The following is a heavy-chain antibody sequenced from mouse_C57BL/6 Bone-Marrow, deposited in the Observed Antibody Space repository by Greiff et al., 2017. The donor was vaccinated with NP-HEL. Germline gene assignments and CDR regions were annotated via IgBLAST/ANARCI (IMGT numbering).Heavy chain of an antibody. V-gene: IGHV1-26*01. J-gene: IGHJ3*01. CDR1: GYTFTDYY. Sequence: VQLQQSGPELVKPGASVKISCKASGYTFTDYYMNWVKQSHGKSLEWIGDINPNNGGTSYNQKFKGKATLTVDQSSSTAYMELRSLTSEDSAVYYWARRPFAYWGQGTLVTVSA. CDR3: ARRPFAY. CDR2: INPNNGGT.